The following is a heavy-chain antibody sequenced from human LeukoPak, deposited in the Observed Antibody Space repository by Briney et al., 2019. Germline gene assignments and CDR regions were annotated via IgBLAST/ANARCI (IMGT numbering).Heavy chain of an antibody. CDR2: IIPIFGTA. V-gene: IGHV1-69*05. CDR1: GGTFSSYA. J-gene: IGHJ4*02. D-gene: IGHD2-2*01. Sequence: SVKVSCKASGGTFSSYAISWVRQAPGRGLEWMGGIIPIFGTANYAQKFQGRVTITTDESTSTAYMELSSLRSEDTAVYYCAGNVPAATGYNIWGQGTLVTVSS. CDR3: AGNVPAATGYNI.